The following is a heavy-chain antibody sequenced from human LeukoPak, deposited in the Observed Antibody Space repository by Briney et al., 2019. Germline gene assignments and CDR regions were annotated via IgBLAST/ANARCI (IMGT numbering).Heavy chain of an antibody. CDR1: GFTFSSYW. V-gene: IGHV3-74*01. CDR2: INSDGSST. J-gene: IGHJ4*02. CDR3: ARVGSGWGFLIDY. Sequence: SGGSLRLSCAASGFTFSSYWMHWVRQAPGKGLVWVSRINSDGSSTSYADSVKGRFTISRDNAKNTLYLQMNSLRAEDTAVYYCARVGSGWGFLIDYWGQGTLVTVSS. D-gene: IGHD6-19*01.